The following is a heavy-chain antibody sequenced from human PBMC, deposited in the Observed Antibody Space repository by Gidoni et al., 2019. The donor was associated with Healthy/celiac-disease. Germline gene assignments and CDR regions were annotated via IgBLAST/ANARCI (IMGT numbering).Heavy chain of an antibody. CDR1: GFTFSSYW. J-gene: IGHJ6*02. D-gene: IGHD3-10*01. CDR2: INSDGSST. V-gene: IGHV3-74*01. CDR3: ARGGDRGFGEWYYYYYYGMDV. Sequence: EVQLVESGGGLVQPGGSLRLSCAASGFTFSSYWMHWVRQAPGKGLVWVSRINSDGSSTSYADSVKGRFTISRDNAKNTLYLQMNSLRAEDTAVYYCARGGDRGFGEWYYYYYYGMDVWGQGTTVTVSS.